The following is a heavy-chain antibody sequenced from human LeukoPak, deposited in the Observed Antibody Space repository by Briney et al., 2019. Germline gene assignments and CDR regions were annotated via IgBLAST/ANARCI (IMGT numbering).Heavy chain of an antibody. V-gene: IGHV3-30-3*01. D-gene: IGHD3-10*01. J-gene: IGHJ4*02. CDR3: ARDGEYVYYFDY. Sequence: PGRSLRLSCAASGFTFSSYAMHWVRQAPGKGLEWVAVISYDGSNKYYADSVKGRFTISRDNSKNTLYLQMNSLRGEDTAVYYCARDGEYVYYFDYWGQGTLVTVSS. CDR1: GFTFSSYA. CDR2: ISYDGSNK.